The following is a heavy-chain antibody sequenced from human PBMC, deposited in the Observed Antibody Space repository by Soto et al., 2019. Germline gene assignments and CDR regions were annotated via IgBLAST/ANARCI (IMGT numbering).Heavy chain of an antibody. Sequence: ASVKVSCKASGYTFTGYYMHWVRQAPGQGLEWMGWINPNSGGTNYAQKLQGWVTMTRDTSISTAYMELSRLRSDDTAVYYCARDGVGATTHYYYGMDVWGQGTTVTSP. J-gene: IGHJ6*02. CDR2: INPNSGGT. V-gene: IGHV1-2*04. CDR1: GYTFTGYY. D-gene: IGHD1-26*01. CDR3: ARDGVGATTHYYYGMDV.